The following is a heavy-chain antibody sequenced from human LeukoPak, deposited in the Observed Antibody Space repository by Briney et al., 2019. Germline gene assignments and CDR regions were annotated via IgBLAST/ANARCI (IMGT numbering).Heavy chain of an antibody. CDR1: GFTFDDYA. J-gene: IGHJ4*02. V-gene: IGHV3-43D*04. D-gene: IGHD5-18*01. CDR2: ISWDGGST. Sequence: VGSLRLSCAASGFTFDDYAMHWVRQAPGKGLEWVSLISWDGGSTYYADSVKGRFTISRDNSKNSLYLQMNSLRAEDTALYYCAKDIGNSYGPFDYWAREPWSPSPQ. CDR3: AKDIGNSYGPFDY.